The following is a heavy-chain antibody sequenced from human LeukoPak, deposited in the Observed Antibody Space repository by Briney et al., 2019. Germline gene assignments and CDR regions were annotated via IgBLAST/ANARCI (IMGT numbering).Heavy chain of an antibody. V-gene: IGHV3-21*01. CDR3: ARVLGGSRLDY. Sequence: PGGSLRLSCAASGFTFSSYSMNWVRRAPGKGLEWVSSISSSSSYIYYADSVKGRFPISRANAKNSLYLQMNSLRAEDTAVYYCARVLGGSRLDYWGQGTLVTVSS. D-gene: IGHD2-15*01. J-gene: IGHJ4*02. CDR2: ISSSSSYI. CDR1: GFTFSSYS.